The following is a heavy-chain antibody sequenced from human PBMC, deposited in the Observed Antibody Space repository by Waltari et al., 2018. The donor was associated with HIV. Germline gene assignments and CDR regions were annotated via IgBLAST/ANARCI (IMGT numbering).Heavy chain of an antibody. CDR3: ARTSSFSGSSYGDY. Sequence: QVQLQESGPGRVTPLGTLSLTCAVSGGSIRSSNWWSWVRQPPGKGLQWIGHIDERGNTKYNPSLNSRASMSVDKSRNRLSLRVNFVTAADTATYYCARTSSFSGSSYGDYWGQGTLVVVSS. CDR1: GGSIRSSNW. J-gene: IGHJ4*02. V-gene: IGHV4-4*02. D-gene: IGHD3-22*01. CDR2: IDERGNT.